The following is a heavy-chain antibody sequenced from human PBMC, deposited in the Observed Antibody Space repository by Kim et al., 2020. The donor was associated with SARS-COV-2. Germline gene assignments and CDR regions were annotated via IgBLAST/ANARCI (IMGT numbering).Heavy chain of an antibody. J-gene: IGHJ5*02. CDR2: GST. CDR3: AREEVGIDP. D-gene: IGHD1-26*01. Sequence: GSTNYNPSLKSRVTISVDTSKNQFSLKLSSVTAADTAVYYCAREEVGIDPWGQGTLVTVSS. V-gene: IGHV4-59*01.